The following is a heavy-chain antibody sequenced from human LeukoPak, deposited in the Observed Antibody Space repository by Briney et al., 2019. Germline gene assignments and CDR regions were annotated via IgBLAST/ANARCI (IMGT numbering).Heavy chain of an antibody. J-gene: IGHJ3*02. CDR1: GGSISSYY. CDR2: IYYSGST. V-gene: IGHV4-59*01. Sequence: SETLSLTCTVSGGSISSYYWSWIRQPPGKGLEWIGYIYYSGSTNYNPSLKSRVTISVDTSKNQFSLKLSSVTAADTAVYYCARVLTVLTTVPDAFDIWGQGTMVTVSS. CDR3: ARVLTVLTTVPDAFDI. D-gene: IGHD4-17*01.